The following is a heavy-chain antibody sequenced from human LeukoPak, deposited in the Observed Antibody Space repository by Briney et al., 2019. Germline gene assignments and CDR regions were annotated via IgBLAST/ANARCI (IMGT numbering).Heavy chain of an antibody. Sequence: ASETLSLTCTVSGGSITSDYWSWIRQPPGKGLEWIAYIRYSGTTNYNPSLKSRVTISQDTSKNQFSLKLTSVTAADTAVYYCARGAGWYGNWGQGTLVTVSS. CDR1: GGSITSDY. J-gene: IGHJ4*02. V-gene: IGHV4-59*01. CDR2: IRYSGTT. CDR3: ARGAGWYGN. D-gene: IGHD6-19*01.